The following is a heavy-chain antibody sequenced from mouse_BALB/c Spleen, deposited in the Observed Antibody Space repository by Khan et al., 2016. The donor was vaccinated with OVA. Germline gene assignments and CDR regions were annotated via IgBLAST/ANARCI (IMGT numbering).Heavy chain of an antibody. D-gene: IGHD2-2*01. J-gene: IGHJ3*01. CDR3: TIHGFVAWFTY. V-gene: IGHV1S135*01. CDR1: GYSFTTYY. Sequence: VQLKESGPELMKPGASVKISCKASGYSFTTYYIHWVMQSHGTSLEWIGDIDPCSGSTTYNQKFKGKATLTVDKSSSTAYIHLSNLTSEDSAVYYCTIHGFVAWFTYWGQGTLVTVSA. CDR2: IDPCSGST.